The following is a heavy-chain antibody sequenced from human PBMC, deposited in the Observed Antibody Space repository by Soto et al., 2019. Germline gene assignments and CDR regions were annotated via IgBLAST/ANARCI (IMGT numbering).Heavy chain of an antibody. J-gene: IGHJ4*02. CDR1: GGSFSGYY. Sequence: TLSLTCAVYGGSFSGYYWTWIHQPPGKGLEWIGEITHSGSTNYNPSLKSRVTISVDTSKNQFSLNLNSVTAEDTAVYYCARPLLGWGQGTLVTVSS. CDR2: ITHSGST. V-gene: IGHV4-34*01. CDR3: ARPLLG.